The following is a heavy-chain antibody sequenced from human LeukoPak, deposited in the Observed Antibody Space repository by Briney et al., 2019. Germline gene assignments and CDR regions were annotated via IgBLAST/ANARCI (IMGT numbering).Heavy chain of an antibody. J-gene: IGHJ4*02. CDR2: VSDSGDNT. D-gene: IGHD4-11*01. CDR3: ARWGNDYSQFDS. Sequence: PGGSLRLSCAASGFTFSNYAMTWVRQAPGKGLEWVSVVSDSGDNTNYADSVKGRFTISRDNSKNTLFLQMNSLRTEDTAVYFCARWGNDYSQFDSWGQGTLVTVS. V-gene: IGHV3-23*01. CDR1: GFTFSNYA.